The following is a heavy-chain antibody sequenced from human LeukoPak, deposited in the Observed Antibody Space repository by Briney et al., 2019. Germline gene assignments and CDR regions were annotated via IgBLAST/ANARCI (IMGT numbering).Heavy chain of an antibody. CDR1: GGTFSSYA. CDR3: AGLKSSGSYQPYYFDY. J-gene: IGHJ4*02. V-gene: IGHV1-69*04. Sequence: SVKASCTASGGTFSSYAISWVRQAPGQGLEWMGRIIPILGIANYAQKFQGRVTITADKSTSTAYMELSSLRSEDTAVYYCAGLKSSGSYQPYYFDYWGQGTLVTVSS. D-gene: IGHD3-10*01. CDR2: IIPILGIA.